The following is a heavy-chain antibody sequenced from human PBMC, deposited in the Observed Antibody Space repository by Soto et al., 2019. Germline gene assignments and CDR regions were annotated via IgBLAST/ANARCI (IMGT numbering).Heavy chain of an antibody. CDR3: ARGRAPSGTDHRPCLDC. J-gene: IGHJ4*02. V-gene: IGHV4-34*01. D-gene: IGHD1-26*01. Sequence: QVQLQQRGAGLLKPYQPLSLTCAVYGGTFIYYYWRWIRQPPGKGLECIGEIKHSEFTKYDPSLKSRVAISVNTSKILFSLELSSVTAADTAVYYCARGRAPSGTDHRPCLDCWRQGTLVTVS. CDR1: GGTFIYYY. CDR2: IKHSEFT.